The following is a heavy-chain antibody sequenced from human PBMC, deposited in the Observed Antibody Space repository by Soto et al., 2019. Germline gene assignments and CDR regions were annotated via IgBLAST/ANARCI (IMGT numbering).Heavy chain of an antibody. CDR2: IESGGST. Sequence: GGSLRLSCNASGFTVSSTYMSWVRQAPGMGLEWVAVIESGGSTHYADSVKGRFTISRDIPKNMIYLQLHTLRAEDTAVYYCARDLGALWLLHLFFYVLDVWGQGTKVTVS. CDR1: GFTVSSTY. J-gene: IGHJ6*02. V-gene: IGHV3-53*01. D-gene: IGHD2-15*01. CDR3: ARDLGALWLLHLFFYVLDV.